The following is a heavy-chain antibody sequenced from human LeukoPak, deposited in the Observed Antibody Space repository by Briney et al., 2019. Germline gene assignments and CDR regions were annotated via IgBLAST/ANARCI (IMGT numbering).Heavy chain of an antibody. Sequence: ASVKVSCKASGYTFTGYYMHWVRQAPGQGLEWMGWINPNSGGTNYAQKFQGRVTMTRDTSISTAYMELSRLRSDDTAVYYCARGALLWFGESIDYWGQGTLVTVSS. V-gene: IGHV1-2*02. D-gene: IGHD3-10*01. J-gene: IGHJ4*02. CDR2: INPNSGGT. CDR1: GYTFTGYY. CDR3: ARGALLWFGESIDY.